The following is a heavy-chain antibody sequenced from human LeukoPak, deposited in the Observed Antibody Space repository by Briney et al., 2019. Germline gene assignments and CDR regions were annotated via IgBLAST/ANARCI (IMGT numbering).Heavy chain of an antibody. CDR2: ISGSGGST. CDR3: AKQDFGYYYYYYMDV. V-gene: IGHV3-23*01. D-gene: IGHD2-15*01. CDR1: GFTFSSYA. Sequence: PGGSLRLSCAASGFTFSSYAMSWVRQAPGEGLEWVSAISGSGGSTYYADSVKGRFTISRDNSKNTLYLQMNSLRAEDTAVYYCAKQDFGYYYYYYMDVWGKGTTVTVSS. J-gene: IGHJ6*03.